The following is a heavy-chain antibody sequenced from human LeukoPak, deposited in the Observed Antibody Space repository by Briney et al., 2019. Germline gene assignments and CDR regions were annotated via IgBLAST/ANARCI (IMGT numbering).Heavy chain of an antibody. CDR2: ISYDGSNK. CDR3: AKDLAFDY. J-gene: IGHJ4*02. D-gene: IGHD3-16*01. V-gene: IGHV3-30*04. CDR1: GFTFSSYA. Sequence: GGSLRLSCAASGFTFSSYAMHWVRQAPGKGLEWVAVISYDGSNKYYADSVKGRFTISRDSSKNTLYLQMNSLRAEDTAVYYCAKDLAFDYWGQGTLVTVSS.